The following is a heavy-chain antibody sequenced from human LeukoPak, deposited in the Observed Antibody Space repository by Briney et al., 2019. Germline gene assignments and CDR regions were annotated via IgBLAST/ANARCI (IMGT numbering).Heavy chain of an antibody. D-gene: IGHD3-22*01. V-gene: IGHV3-NL1*01. CDR2: IFPSGGEI. Sequence: GGSLRLSCAASGFTFGTSWMHWVRQPPGKGLEWVSSIFPSGGEIHYADSVKGRFTISRDNSKNTLYLQMNSLRAEDTAVYYCAREGSTYYYDSSGLQAFDIWGQGTMVTVSS. J-gene: IGHJ3*02. CDR3: AREGSTYYYDSSGLQAFDI. CDR1: GFTFGTSW.